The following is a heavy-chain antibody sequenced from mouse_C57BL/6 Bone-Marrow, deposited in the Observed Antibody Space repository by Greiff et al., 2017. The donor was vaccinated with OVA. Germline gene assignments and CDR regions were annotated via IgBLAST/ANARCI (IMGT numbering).Heavy chain of an antibody. J-gene: IGHJ4*01. CDR2: ISDGGSYT. CDR1: GFTFSSYA. Sequence: EVKLMESGGGLVKPGGSLKLSCAASGFTFSSYAMSWVRQTPGKRLEWVATISDGGSYTYYPDNVKGRFTISRDNAKNNLYLQMSHLKSEDTAMYYCAREGPTYYYAMDYWGQGTSVTVSS. V-gene: IGHV5-4*01. D-gene: IGHD2-10*01. CDR3: AREGPTYYYAMDY.